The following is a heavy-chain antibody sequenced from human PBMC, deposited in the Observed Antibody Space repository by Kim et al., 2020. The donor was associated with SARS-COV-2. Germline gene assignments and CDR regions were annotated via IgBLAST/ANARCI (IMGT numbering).Heavy chain of an antibody. CDR2: IYSGGST. V-gene: IGHV3-53*01. D-gene: IGHD5-12*01. CDR1: GFTVSSNY. CDR3: ARVGLRQYYYYGMDV. J-gene: IGHJ6*02. Sequence: GGSLRLSCAASGFTVSSNYMSWVRQAPGKGLEWVSVIYSGGSTYYADSVKGRFTISRDNSKNTLYLQMNSLRAEDTAVYYCARVGLRQYYYYGMDVWGQGTTVTVSS.